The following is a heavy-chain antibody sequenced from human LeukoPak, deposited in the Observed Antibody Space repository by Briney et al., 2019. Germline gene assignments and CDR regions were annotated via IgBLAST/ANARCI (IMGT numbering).Heavy chain of an antibody. CDR2: IRCDGRNK. Sequence: GGSLRLSCAAAGLTFSNYGMHWVRQAPGKGLQWVAYIRCDGRNKYSADSVKGRFTIYRDNSKSTLYLQMNSLRPEDTAVYYCAKGGSNNWSFDNWGQGTLVTVSP. D-gene: IGHD1-1*01. CDR1: GLTFSNYG. V-gene: IGHV3-30*02. CDR3: AKGGSNNWSFDN. J-gene: IGHJ4*02.